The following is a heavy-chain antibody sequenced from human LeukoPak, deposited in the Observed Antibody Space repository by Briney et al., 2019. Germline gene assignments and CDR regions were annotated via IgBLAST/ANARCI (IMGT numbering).Heavy chain of an antibody. CDR3: ARGSFDGGNWALDY. J-gene: IGHJ4*02. D-gene: IGHD4-23*01. V-gene: IGHV1-46*01. Sequence: GASVKVSCKASGGTFSSYAISWVRQAPGQGLEWMGIINPGGGATSYAQKFQGRVTMTRDTSTSTVFMELSSLRSEDTAVYYCARGSFDGGNWALDYWGQGTLVTVSS. CDR1: GGTFSSYA. CDR2: INPGGGAT.